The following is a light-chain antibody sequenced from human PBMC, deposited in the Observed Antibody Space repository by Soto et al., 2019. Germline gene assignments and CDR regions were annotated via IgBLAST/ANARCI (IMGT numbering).Light chain of an antibody. CDR2: WTS. V-gene: IGKV4-1*01. CDR1: QGIFYTPNNKDC. CDR3: QQFCSLPYT. J-gene: IGKJ2*01. Sequence: DIVMTQSPDSLSVSLGERATINCKSSQGIFYTPNNKDCLAWYQQKPGQPPKLIIYWTSAREYGVPDRFTGSGSGTDFALTISSLQAEDVAVYYCQQFCSLPYTFGQGTKLEV.